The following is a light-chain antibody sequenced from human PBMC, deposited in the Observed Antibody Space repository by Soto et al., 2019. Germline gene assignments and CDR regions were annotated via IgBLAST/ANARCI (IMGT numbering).Light chain of an antibody. J-gene: IGKJ1*01. Sequence: EIVLTQSPGTLSLSPGQRDTLSCRASQSVSSSHLAWYQHRLGQAPRLLIYGTSNRATGIPDRFSCSRSGTDFTLTIARLESEDVAVDYCHQYSRSPGTFERGTKVEIK. CDR2: GTS. CDR3: HQYSRSPGT. V-gene: IGKV3-20*01. CDR1: QSVSSSH.